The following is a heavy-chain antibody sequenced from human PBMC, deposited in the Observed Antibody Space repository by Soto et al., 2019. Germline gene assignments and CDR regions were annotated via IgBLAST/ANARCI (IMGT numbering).Heavy chain of an antibody. CDR2: ISGSGGST. V-gene: IGHV3-23*01. D-gene: IGHD2-15*01. J-gene: IGHJ4*02. Sequence: GGSLRLSCAASGFTFSSYAMSWVHQAPGKGLEWVSAISGSGGSTYYADSVKGRFTISRDNSKNTLYLQMNSLRAEDTAVYYCAKGVVAPNYFDYWGQGTLVTVSS. CDR1: GFTFSSYA. CDR3: AKGVVAPNYFDY.